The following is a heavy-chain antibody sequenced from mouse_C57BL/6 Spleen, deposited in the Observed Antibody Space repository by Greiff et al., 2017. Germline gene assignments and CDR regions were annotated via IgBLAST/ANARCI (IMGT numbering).Heavy chain of an antibody. Sequence: VQLQQSGPELVKPGASVKISCKASGYTFTDYYMNWVKQSHGKSLEWIGDINPYNGDTSYNQKFKGKATLTVDKSSSTAYMELRSLTSEDSAVYYCARSLCSYAMDYWGQGTSVTVSS. CDR3: ARSLCSYAMDY. V-gene: IGHV1-26*01. J-gene: IGHJ4*01. CDR1: GYTFTDYY. CDR2: INPYNGDT. D-gene: IGHD6-2*01.